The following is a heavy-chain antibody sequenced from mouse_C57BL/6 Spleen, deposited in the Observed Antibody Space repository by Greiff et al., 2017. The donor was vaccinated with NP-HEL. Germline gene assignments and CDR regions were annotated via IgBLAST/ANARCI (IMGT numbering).Heavy chain of an antibody. J-gene: IGHJ4*01. CDR3: ARGRYYDHAMDY. D-gene: IGHD2-4*01. Sequence: QVQLQQPGAELVMPGASVKLSCKASGYTFTSYWMHWVKQRPGQGLEWIGEIDPSDSYTNYNQKFKGKSTLTVDKSSSTAYMQLSSLTSEDSAVYYCARGRYYDHAMDYWGQGTSVTVSS. CDR1: GYTFTSYW. V-gene: IGHV1-69*01. CDR2: IDPSDSYT.